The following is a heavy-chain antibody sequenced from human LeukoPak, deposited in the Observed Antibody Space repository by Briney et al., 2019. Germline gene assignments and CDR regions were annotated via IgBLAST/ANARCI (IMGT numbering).Heavy chain of an antibody. CDR1: GFTFSSYA. CDR3: ARDQTWGSGSYGLVDY. CDR2: ISYDGSNK. J-gene: IGHJ4*02. Sequence: GGSLRLSCSASGFTFSSYAMHWVRQAPGKGLEWVAVISYDGSNKYYADSVKGRFTISRDNSKNTLYLQMNSLRAEDTAVYYCARDQTWGSGSYGLVDYWGQGTLVTVSS. D-gene: IGHD3-10*01. V-gene: IGHV3-30-3*01.